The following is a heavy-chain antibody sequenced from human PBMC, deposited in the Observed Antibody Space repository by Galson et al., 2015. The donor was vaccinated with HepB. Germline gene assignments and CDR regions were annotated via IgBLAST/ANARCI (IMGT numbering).Heavy chain of an antibody. Sequence: SLRLSCAASGFTFSSYAMSWVRQAPGKGLEWVSAISGSGGSTYYADSVKGRFTISRDNSKNTLYLQMNSLRAEDTAVYYCAKEPNIRKSSDCSSTSCYGLDDYWGQGTLVTVSS. CDR1: GFTFSSYA. V-gene: IGHV3-23*01. CDR2: ISGSGGST. D-gene: IGHD2-2*01. CDR3: AKEPNIRKSSDCSSTSCYGLDDY. J-gene: IGHJ4*02.